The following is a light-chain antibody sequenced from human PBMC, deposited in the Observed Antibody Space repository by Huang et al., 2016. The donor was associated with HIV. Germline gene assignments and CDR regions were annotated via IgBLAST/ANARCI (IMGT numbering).Light chain of an antibody. CDR2: DAS. J-gene: IGKJ2*01. Sequence: EIVLTQSPATLSLSPGERATLSCRASQSVSSYLAWYQQKPGQAPRLLIYDASNRSTGIPARFIGSRSGTDFTLTISSLEPEDFAVYYCQQRSNWPMYTFGQGTKLEIK. CDR3: QQRSNWPMYT. V-gene: IGKV3-11*01. CDR1: QSVSSY.